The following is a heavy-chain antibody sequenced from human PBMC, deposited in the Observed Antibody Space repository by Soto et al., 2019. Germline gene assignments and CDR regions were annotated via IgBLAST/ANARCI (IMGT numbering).Heavy chain of an antibody. CDR2: IHPDGGHT. CDR1: GSSFTNYY. V-gene: IGHV1-46*01. CDR3: ARGDNDY. Sequence: ASVKVSCKASGSSFTNYYVQWVRQAPGQGLEWMGVIHPDGGHTTYSQRFQDRVTMTRDTFTSTIYMELSGLRSEDTAVYYCARGDNDYWGQGTRVTVAS. J-gene: IGHJ4*02.